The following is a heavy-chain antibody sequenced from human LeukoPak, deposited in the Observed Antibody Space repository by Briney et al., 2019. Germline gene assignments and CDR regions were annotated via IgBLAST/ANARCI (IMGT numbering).Heavy chain of an antibody. V-gene: IGHV3-23*01. Sequence: GGSLRLSCAASGFTFSSYAMSWVRQAPGKGLEWVSAISGSGSSTYYADSVKGRFTISRDNSKNTLYLQMNSLRAEDTAVYYCAKRVVYSSSWYYCHYWGQGTLVTVSS. CDR1: GFTFSSYA. D-gene: IGHD6-13*01. J-gene: IGHJ4*02. CDR2: ISGSGSST. CDR3: AKRVVYSSSWYYCHY.